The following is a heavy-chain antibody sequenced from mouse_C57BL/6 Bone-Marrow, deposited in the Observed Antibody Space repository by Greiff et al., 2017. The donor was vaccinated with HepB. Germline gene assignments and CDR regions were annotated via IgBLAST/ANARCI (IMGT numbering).Heavy chain of an antibody. CDR1: GYTFTSYW. D-gene: IGHD1-1*01. J-gene: IGHJ3*01. CDR2: IYPGSGST. V-gene: IGHV1-55*01. CDR3: ARDYYGRTWFAY. Sequence: VQLQQPGAELVKPGASVKMSCKASGYTFTSYWITWVKQRPGQGLEWIGDIYPGSGSTNYNEKFKSMATLTVDTSSSTAYMQLSSLTSEDAAVYYWARDYYGRTWFAYWGQGTLVTVSA.